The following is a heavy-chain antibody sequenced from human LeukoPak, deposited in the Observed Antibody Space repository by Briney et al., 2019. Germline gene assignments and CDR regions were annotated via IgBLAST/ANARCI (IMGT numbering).Heavy chain of an antibody. CDR2: INHSGST. V-gene: IGHV4-34*01. CDR3: ARGSRPGY. CDR1: GFTFSSYW. Sequence: GSLRLSCAASGFTFSSYWMSWIRRPPGKGLEWIGEINHSGSTNYNPSLKSRVTISLDTSKNQFSLKLSSVTAADTAVYYCARGSRPGYWGQGTLVTVSS. J-gene: IGHJ4*02.